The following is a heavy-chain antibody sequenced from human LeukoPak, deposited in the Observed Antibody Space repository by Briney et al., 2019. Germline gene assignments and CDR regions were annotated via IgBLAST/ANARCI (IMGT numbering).Heavy chain of an antibody. CDR3: ARVIRFLEWLPFTDDAFDI. V-gene: IGHV1-2*02. Sequence: GASVKVSCKASGYTFTGYYMHWVRQAPGQGLEWMGWINPNSGGTNYAQKFQGRVTMTRDTSISTAYMELSRLRSDDTAVYYCARVIRFLEWLPFTDDAFDIWGQGTMVTVSS. CDR1: GYTFTGYY. CDR2: INPNSGGT. D-gene: IGHD3-3*01. J-gene: IGHJ3*02.